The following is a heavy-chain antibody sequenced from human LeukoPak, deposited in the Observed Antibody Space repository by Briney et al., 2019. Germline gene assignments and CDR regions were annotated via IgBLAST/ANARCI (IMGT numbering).Heavy chain of an antibody. D-gene: IGHD3-10*01. CDR1: GFTFSNYA. CDR2: IRGTVDNT. V-gene: IGHV3-23*01. CDR3: ARDSTYYYDSGSSGPHYFGY. Sequence: GGSLRLSCAASGFTFSNYAMGWVRQAPGKGLEWVSSIRGTVDNTHYADAVKGRFTISRDISKNTLYLQLNSLRAEDTAVYYCARDSTYYYDSGSSGPHYFGYWGQGTLVTVSS. J-gene: IGHJ4*02.